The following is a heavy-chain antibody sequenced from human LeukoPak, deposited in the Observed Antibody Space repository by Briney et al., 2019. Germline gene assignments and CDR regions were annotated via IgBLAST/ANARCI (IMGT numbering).Heavy chain of an antibody. CDR3: AKAVGYCSSTSCYVFDY. J-gene: IGHJ4*02. CDR1: GFTFSSYA. D-gene: IGHD2-2*01. V-gene: IGHV3-23*01. CDR2: ISGSGGTT. Sequence: GGSLRLSCAASGFTFSSYAMSWVRQAPGKGLEWVSVISGSGGTTYYADSVKGRFTISRDNSKNTLYLQINSLRVEDTAVHYCAKAVGYCSSTSCYVFDYWGQGTLVTVSS.